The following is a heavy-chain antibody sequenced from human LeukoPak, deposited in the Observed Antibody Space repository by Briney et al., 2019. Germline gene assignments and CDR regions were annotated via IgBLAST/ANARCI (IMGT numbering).Heavy chain of an antibody. Sequence: PSETLSLTCAVYGGSFSGYYWSWIRQPPGKGLEWVSYISSSSNTIYYADSVKGRFTISRDNAKNSLYLQMNSLRVEDTAVYYCASGAEGYVFDPWGQGTLVTVSS. J-gene: IGHJ5*02. V-gene: IGHV3-11*04. CDR1: GGSFSGYY. CDR3: ASGAEGYVFDP. CDR2: ISSSSNTI. D-gene: IGHD1-1*01.